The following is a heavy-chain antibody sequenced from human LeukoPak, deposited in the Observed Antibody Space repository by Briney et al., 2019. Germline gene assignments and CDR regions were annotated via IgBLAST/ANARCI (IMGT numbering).Heavy chain of an antibody. D-gene: IGHD5-24*01. CDR1: GYTFTSYD. CDR2: MNPNSGDT. CDR3: ARTPRNGYIEGY. J-gene: IGHJ4*02. V-gene: IGHV1-8*01. Sequence: ASVKVSCKASGYTFTSYDINWVRQATGQGLEWMGWMNPNSGDTGYAQNFQGRVTMTRDTPISAAYMELSGLRSEDTAVYYCARTPRNGYIEGYWGQGTLVTVSS.